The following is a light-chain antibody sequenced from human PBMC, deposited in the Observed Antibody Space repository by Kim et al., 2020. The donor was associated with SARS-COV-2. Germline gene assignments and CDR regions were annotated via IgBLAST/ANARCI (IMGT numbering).Light chain of an antibody. Sequence: NFMLTQPHSVSESPEKTVTISCTRSSGSIASNSVQWYQQRPGSAPTTVIYENNQRPSGVPDRFSGSIDSSSNSAALTISGLKTEDEADYYCQSYDTTNRVFGGGTKLTVL. CDR1: SGSIASNS. CDR3: QSYDTTNRV. J-gene: IGLJ3*02. V-gene: IGLV6-57*04. CDR2: ENN.